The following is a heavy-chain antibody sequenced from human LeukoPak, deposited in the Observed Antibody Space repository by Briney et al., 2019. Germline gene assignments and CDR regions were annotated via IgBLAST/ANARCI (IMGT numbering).Heavy chain of an antibody. CDR2: IWYDGSNK. CDR3: ARAFSGSYYAFMDY. Sequence: GGSLRLSCAASGFTFSSYGMHWVRQAPGKGLEWVAVIWYDGSNKYYADSVKGRFTISRDNSKNTLYLQMNSLRAEDTAVYYCARAFSGSYYAFMDYWGQGTLVTVSS. CDR1: GFTFSSYG. J-gene: IGHJ4*02. V-gene: IGHV3-33*01. D-gene: IGHD1-26*01.